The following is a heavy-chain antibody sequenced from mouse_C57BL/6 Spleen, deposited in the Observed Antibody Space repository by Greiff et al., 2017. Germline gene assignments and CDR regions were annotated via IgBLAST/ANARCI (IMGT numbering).Heavy chain of an antibody. CDR2: IYPGDGDT. D-gene: IGHD3-3*01. Sequence: QVQLQHSGPELVKPGASVKISCKASGYAFSSSWMNWVKQRPGKGLEWIGRIYPGDGDTNYNGKFKGKATLTADKSSSTASMQLSSLSSEDSAVYFCAREGHWFAYWGQGTLVTVSA. V-gene: IGHV1-82*01. CDR3: AREGHWFAY. J-gene: IGHJ3*01. CDR1: GYAFSSSW.